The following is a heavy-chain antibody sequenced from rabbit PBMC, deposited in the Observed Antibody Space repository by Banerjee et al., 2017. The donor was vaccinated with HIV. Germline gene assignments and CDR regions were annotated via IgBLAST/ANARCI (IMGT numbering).Heavy chain of an antibody. CDR1: GIDFSSTY. CDR3: ARDWAGVIGGNFDL. V-gene: IGHV1S40*01. D-gene: IGHD1-1*01. CDR2: MDAGST. Sequence: QSLEESGGDLVQPEGSLTLPCKASGIDFSSTYMSWVRQAPGKGLEWIGCMDAGSTYYASWAKGRFTISKTSSTTVTLQMTSLTAADTATYFCARDWAGVIGGNFDLWGQGTLVTVS. J-gene: IGHJ4*01.